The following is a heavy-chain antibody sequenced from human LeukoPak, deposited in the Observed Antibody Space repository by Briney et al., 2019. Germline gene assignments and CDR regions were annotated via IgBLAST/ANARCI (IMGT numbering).Heavy chain of an antibody. J-gene: IGHJ4*02. CDR2: INPNSGGT. Sequence: GASVRVSCKASVYTFTVYYMHWVRQAPGQGLEWMGWINPNSGGTNYAQKFQGRVTVTRDTSISTAYMELSTLRSDDTAVYYCARGGEYSRSSSTYWGQGTLVTVSS. V-gene: IGHV1-2*02. CDR3: ARGGEYSRSSSTY. CDR1: VYTFTVYY. D-gene: IGHD6-6*01.